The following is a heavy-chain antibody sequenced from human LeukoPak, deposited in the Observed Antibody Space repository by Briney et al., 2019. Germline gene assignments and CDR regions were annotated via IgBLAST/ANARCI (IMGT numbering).Heavy chain of an antibody. CDR1: GFTFSSYS. CDR3: ARDENYDILTGYYGYYYYGMDV. J-gene: IGHJ6*04. Sequence: TGGSLRLSCAASGFTFSSYSMNWVRQAPGKGLEWVSSISSSSSYIYYADSVKGRFTISRDNAKNSLYLQMNSLRAEDTAVYYCARDENYDILTGYYGYYYYGMDVWGKGTTVTVSS. D-gene: IGHD3-9*01. CDR2: ISSSSSYI. V-gene: IGHV3-21*01.